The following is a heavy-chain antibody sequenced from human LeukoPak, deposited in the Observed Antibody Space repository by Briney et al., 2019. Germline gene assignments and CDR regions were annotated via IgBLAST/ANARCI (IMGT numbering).Heavy chain of an antibody. J-gene: IGHJ4*02. D-gene: IGHD3-3*01. CDR1: GGSISSYY. CDR3: ASSRLYYDFWSGSPRYFDY. CDR2: IYYSGST. V-gene: IGHV4-59*01. Sequence: SETLSLTCTVSGGSISSYYWSWIRQPPGKGLEWIGYIYYSGSTNYNPSLKSRVTISVDTSKNQFSLKLSSVTAADTAVYYSASSRLYYDFWSGSPRYFDYWGQGTLVTVSS.